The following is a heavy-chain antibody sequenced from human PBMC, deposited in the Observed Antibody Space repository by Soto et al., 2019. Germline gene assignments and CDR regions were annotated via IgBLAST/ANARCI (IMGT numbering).Heavy chain of an antibody. J-gene: IGHJ4*02. Sequence: QVHLVQSGAEVKKPGASLKLSCKASGYIFTDYTMHWVRQAPGQSLEWVGWINIANGNTKYARKFQGRVTFTRDTSAGTVDMALSNLRSEDTAVYYCARGSRSHDGWLPDYWGQGTLVTVSS. CDR2: INIANGNT. V-gene: IGHV1-3*04. D-gene: IGHD6-19*01. CDR1: GYIFTDYT. CDR3: ARGSRSHDGWLPDY.